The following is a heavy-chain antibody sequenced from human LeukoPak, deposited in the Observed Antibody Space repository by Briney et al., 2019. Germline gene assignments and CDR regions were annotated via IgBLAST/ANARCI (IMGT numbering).Heavy chain of an antibody. D-gene: IGHD6-13*01. CDR2: IYPADSTA. CDR1: GYSFTTYW. V-gene: IGHV5-51*01. J-gene: IGHJ3*02. CDR3: ARQRYSSSWSILGAFDI. Sequence: GESLKISCRASGYSFTTYWIGWVRQMPGKGLEWMGIIYPADSTAHYSPSFQGQVTISVDKSINTAYLQWSRLKASDTAMYYCARQRYSSSWSILGAFDIWGQGTMVTVSS.